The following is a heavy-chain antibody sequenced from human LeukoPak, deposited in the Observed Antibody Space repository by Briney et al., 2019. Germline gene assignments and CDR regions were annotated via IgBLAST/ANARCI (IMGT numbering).Heavy chain of an antibody. J-gene: IGHJ6*03. CDR2: ISSSGSTI. CDR3: ATNPDGPSAPRYYYYMDV. Sequence: PGGSLRLSCAASGFTFSSYEMNWVRQAPGKGLEWVSYISSSGSTIYYADSVKGRFTISRDNAKNSLYLQMNSLRAEDTAVYYCATNPDGPSAPRYYYYMDVWGKGTMVTISS. D-gene: IGHD5-24*01. CDR1: GFTFSSYE. V-gene: IGHV3-48*03.